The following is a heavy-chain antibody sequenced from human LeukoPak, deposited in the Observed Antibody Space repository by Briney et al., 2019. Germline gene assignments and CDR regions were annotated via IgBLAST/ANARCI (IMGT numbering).Heavy chain of an antibody. CDR3: ARQGLDAFDI. J-gene: IGHJ3*02. Sequence: NPSETLSLTCTVSGGSISSYYWSWTRQPPGKGLEWIAYIYYSGSTNYNPSLKSRVTISVDTSKNQFSLKLSSVTAADTAVYYCARQGLDAFDIWGQGTMVTVSS. CDR2: IYYSGST. V-gene: IGHV4-59*01. CDR1: GGSISSYY.